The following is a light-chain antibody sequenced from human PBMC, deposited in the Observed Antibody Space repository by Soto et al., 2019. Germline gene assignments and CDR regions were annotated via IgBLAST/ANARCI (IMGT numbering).Light chain of an antibody. CDR3: QQYNSYPGT. CDR2: KAS. V-gene: IGKV1-5*03. J-gene: IGKJ1*01. CDR1: QSISSW. Sequence: DIQMTQSPSTLSASVGDRVTITCRASQSISSWLAWYQQKPGKAPNLLIYKASSLESGVPSRFSGSGSGTEFTLTISSLQTDDFATYYCQQYNSYPGTFGQGTKVVIK.